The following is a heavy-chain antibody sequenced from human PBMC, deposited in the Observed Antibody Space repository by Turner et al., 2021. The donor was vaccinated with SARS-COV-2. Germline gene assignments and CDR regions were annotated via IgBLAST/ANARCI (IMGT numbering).Heavy chain of an antibody. J-gene: IGHJ4*02. CDR2: IDWDDDK. D-gene: IGHD1-1*01. V-gene: IGHV2-70*15. Sequence: QVTLRESGPALVKPTQTLTLTCTFSGFSLITSGMCVSWIRQPPVKALEWLARIDWDDDKYYSTSLKTLLTISKDTSKNQVVLTMTNMDPVDTATYYCARIPPSLAIDYWGQGTLVTVSS. CDR1: GFSLITSGMC. CDR3: ARIPPSLAIDY.